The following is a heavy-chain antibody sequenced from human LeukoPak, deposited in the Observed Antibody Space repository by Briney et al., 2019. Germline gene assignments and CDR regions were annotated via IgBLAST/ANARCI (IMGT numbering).Heavy chain of an antibody. Sequence: GRSLRLSCAASGFTFSDYYMSWIRQAPGKGLEWVSYISSSSSYTNYADSVKGRFTISRDNAKNSLYLQMNSLRAEDTAVYYCARDRLKDAAAGTSFLFVYWGQGTLVTVSS. J-gene: IGHJ4*02. V-gene: IGHV3-11*06. CDR2: ISSSSSYT. CDR1: GFTFSDYY. CDR3: ARDRLKDAAAGTSFLFVY. D-gene: IGHD6-13*01.